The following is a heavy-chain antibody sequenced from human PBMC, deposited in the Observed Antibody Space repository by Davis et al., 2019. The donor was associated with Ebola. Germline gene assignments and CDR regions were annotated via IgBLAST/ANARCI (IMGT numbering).Heavy chain of an antibody. CDR1: GGSMSGYY. CDR2: IHYSGST. J-gene: IGHJ4*02. V-gene: IGHV4-59*01. Sequence: SETLSLTCTVSGGSMSGYYWSWVRQPPGKGLESIGFIHYSGSTNYKPSLKSRVTMSVDTSKNQFSLKLNSVTAADTAVYYCARGGASGSYGYFDNWGQGNLVIVSS. CDR3: ARGGASGSYGYFDN. D-gene: IGHD3-22*01.